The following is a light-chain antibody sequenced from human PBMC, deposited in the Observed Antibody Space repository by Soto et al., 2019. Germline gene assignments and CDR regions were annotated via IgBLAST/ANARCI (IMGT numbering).Light chain of an antibody. Sequence: EIVLTQSPGTLSLSPGERATLSCRASQSVRRNCLAWYQQKPGQAPRLLIYDVSSRASGSPDRFSGSGSGTDFTLTIGILEPEDFAVYYCQQYGNSPQTFGQGTKVEIK. V-gene: IGKV3-20*01. CDR1: QSVRRNC. CDR2: DVS. CDR3: QQYGNSPQT. J-gene: IGKJ1*01.